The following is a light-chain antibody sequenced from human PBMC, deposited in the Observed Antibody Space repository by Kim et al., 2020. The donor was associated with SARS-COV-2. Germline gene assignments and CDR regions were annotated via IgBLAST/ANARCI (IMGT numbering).Light chain of an antibody. CDR1: QSVSRSY. J-gene: IGKJ4*01. CDR3: QQYGSSPLT. Sequence: SPRQRATLSCRASQSVSRSYLAWYQQKPGQAPRLLIFGASSRAAGIPDRFRGSGSGTDFTLTISRLEPEDFAVYYCQQYGSSPLTFGGGTKVDIK. V-gene: IGKV3-20*01. CDR2: GAS.